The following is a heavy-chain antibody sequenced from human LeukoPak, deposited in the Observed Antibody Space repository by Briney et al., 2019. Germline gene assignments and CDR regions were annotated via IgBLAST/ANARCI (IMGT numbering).Heavy chain of an antibody. J-gene: IGHJ4*02. CDR3: ARRGVVPAAIPTFDC. V-gene: IGHV4-59*12. D-gene: IGHD2-2*01. Sequence: SETLSLTCTVSGGSISSYYWSWIRQPPGKGLEWIGYIYYSGSTNYNPSLKSRVTISVDTSKNQFSLNLNSVTAADTAVYYCARRGVVPAAIPTFDCWGQGTLVTVSS. CDR1: GGSISSYY. CDR2: IYYSGST.